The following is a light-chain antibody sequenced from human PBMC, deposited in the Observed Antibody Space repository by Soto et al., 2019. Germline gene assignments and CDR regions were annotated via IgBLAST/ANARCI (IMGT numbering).Light chain of an antibody. CDR3: QQHDSSPVT. CDR2: RAS. Sequence: EIVLTTAPGTLPLSPGERATLSCRASQSVNSSYLAGYQQKPGQAPTHLIYRASRRATGIPDTFSRSGAGKDLSRTISRLEPEDFAVYYCQQHDSSPVTFGQGTKGEI. J-gene: IGKJ1*01. CDR1: QSVNSSY. V-gene: IGKV3-20*01.